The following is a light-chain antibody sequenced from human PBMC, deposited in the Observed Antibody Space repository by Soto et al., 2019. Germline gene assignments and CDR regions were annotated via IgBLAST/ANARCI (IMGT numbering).Light chain of an antibody. CDR1: QSVSSY. CDR3: QQFSSYPLT. J-gene: IGKJ4*01. Sequence: EIVLTQSPATLSLSPGERATLSCRASQSVSSYLAWYQQKPGRAPRLLIYDASNRAAGIPARFSGSGSGTDFTLTISSLEPEDFAAYYCQQFSSYPLTFGGGTKVDIK. CDR2: DAS. V-gene: IGKV3-11*01.